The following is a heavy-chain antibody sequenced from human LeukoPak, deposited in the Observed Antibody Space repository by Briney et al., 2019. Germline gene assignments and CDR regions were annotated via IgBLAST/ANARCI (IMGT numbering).Heavy chain of an antibody. CDR1: GFTFSSYS. CDR3: ARDSRGTFDY. D-gene: IGHD1-1*01. Sequence: PGGSLRLSCAASGFTFSSYSMNWVRQAPGRGLEWVSSISSSSYIYYADSVKGRFTISRDNAKNSLYLQMNSLRAEDTAVYYCARDSRGTFDYWGQGTLVTVSS. J-gene: IGHJ4*02. V-gene: IGHV3-21*01. CDR2: ISSSSYI.